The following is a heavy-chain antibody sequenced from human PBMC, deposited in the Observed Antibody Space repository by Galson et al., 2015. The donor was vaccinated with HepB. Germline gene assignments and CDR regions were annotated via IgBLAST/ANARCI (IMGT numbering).Heavy chain of an antibody. CDR2: IAYDGSKR. D-gene: IGHD3-3*01. CDR3: AKVDTIYGVDSFYGMHV. CDR1: GFNFRNYG. Sequence: SLRLSCAASGFNFRNYGMYWVRQAPGKGLEWVAVIAYDGSKRYYRDSVKGRFTISRDNPKNTIYLEMNSLRPADTALYYCAKVDTIYGVDSFYGMHVWGQGSTVIVSS. J-gene: IGHJ6*02. V-gene: IGHV3-30*18.